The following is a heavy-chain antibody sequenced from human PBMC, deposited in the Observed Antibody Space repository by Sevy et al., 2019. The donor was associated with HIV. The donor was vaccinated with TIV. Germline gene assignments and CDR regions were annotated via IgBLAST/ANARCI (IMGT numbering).Heavy chain of an antibody. D-gene: IGHD3-3*01. V-gene: IGHV3-23*01. CDR3: AKGLTIFGVVKVGWFDP. CDR1: GFTISSYW. Sequence: GGSLRLSCAASGFTISSYWVTWVRQAPGQGLEWVSAISGSGGSTYYADSVKGRFTISRDNSKNTLYLQMNSLRAEDTAVYYCAKGLTIFGVVKVGWFDPWGQGTLVTVSS. J-gene: IGHJ5*02. CDR2: ISGSGGST.